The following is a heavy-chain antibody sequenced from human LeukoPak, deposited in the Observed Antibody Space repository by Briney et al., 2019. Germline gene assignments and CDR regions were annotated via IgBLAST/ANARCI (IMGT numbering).Heavy chain of an antibody. D-gene: IGHD5-18*01. CDR1: GGSISSSSYY. CDR3: ARDLDTNRWVTFDY. CDR2: IYYSGST. J-gene: IGHJ4*02. Sequence: SETLSLTCTVSGGSISSSSYYWGWIRQPPWKGLEWIGSIYYSGSTYYNPSLKSRVTISVDTSKNQVSLNLTSVNAADTAVYYCARDLDTNRWVTFDYWGQGALVTVSS. V-gene: IGHV4-39*07.